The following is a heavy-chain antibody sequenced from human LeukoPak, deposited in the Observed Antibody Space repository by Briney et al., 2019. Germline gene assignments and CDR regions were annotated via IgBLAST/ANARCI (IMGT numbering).Heavy chain of an antibody. CDR1: GGSFSGYY. J-gene: IGHJ4*02. CDR3: ARGRRRSSSPTQY. V-gene: IGHV4-34*01. Sequence: NPSETLSLTCAVYGGSFSGYYWSWIRQPPGKGLEWIGEINHSGSTNYNPSLKSRVTISVDTSKNQFSLKLSSVTAADTAVYYCARGRRRSSSPTQYWGQGTLVTVSS. D-gene: IGHD6-6*01. CDR2: INHSGST.